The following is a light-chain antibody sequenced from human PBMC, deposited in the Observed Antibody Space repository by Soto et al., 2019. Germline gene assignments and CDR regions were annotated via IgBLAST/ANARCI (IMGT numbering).Light chain of an antibody. CDR2: RND. J-gene: IGLJ2*01. CDR3: AAWDDSLSAVV. V-gene: IGLV1-47*01. CDR1: SSNIGSNY. Sequence: QLVLTQPPSASGTPGQGVTISCSGSSSNIGSNYVYWYQQFPGSAPKLLIYRNDQRPSGVPDRFSGSKSGTSASLAISGPRSEDEADYYCAAWDDSLSAVVFGGGTQLTVL.